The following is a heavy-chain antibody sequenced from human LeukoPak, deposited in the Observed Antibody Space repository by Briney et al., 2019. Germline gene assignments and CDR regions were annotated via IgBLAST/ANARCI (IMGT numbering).Heavy chain of an antibody. CDR3: ARSRGVLSPYYMDV. D-gene: IGHD2-2*01. Sequence: GGSLRLSCAASGFTFSSYWMSWVRQAPGKGLEWVANIKQDGSEKYYVGSVKGRFTISRAKNSLYLQMNSLRAEDTAVFYCARSRGVLSPYYMDVWGKGTTVTVSS. CDR1: GFTFSSYW. V-gene: IGHV3-7*01. CDR2: IKQDGSEK. J-gene: IGHJ6*03.